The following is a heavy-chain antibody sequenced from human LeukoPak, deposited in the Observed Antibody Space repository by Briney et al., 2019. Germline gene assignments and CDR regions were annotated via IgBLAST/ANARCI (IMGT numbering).Heavy chain of an antibody. D-gene: IGHD2-15*01. CDR1: GFTFSSFE. CDR3: AKYGRSGYSSGMDV. Sequence: QPGGSLRLSCAASGFTFSSFEMNWVRQAPGKGLEWISYISSSGSSIYYADSVEGRFTISRDNAKNSLYLQMNSLRAEDTAVYYCAKYGRSGYSSGMDVWGQGTTVTVSS. V-gene: IGHV3-48*03. J-gene: IGHJ6*02. CDR2: ISSSGSSI.